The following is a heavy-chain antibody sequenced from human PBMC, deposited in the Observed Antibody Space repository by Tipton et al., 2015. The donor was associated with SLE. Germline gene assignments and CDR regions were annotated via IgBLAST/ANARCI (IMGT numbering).Heavy chain of an antibody. CDR3: ARRLMTMIVPTWHFDL. CDR1: GGSFSGYY. D-gene: IGHD3-22*01. J-gene: IGHJ2*01. V-gene: IGHV4-34*01. Sequence: TLSLTCAVYGGSFSGYYWSWIRQPPGKGLEWIGEVSHSANTNYNPSRKSRVTISVDTSKNQFSLKLSSVTAADTAVYFCARRLMTMIVPTWHFDLWGRGTLVTVSS. CDR2: VSHSANT.